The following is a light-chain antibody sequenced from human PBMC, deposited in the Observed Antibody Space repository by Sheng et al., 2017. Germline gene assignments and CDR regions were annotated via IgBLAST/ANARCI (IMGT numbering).Light chain of an antibody. V-gene: IGKV1-39*01. J-gene: IGKJ2*01. CDR3: QQGFLTPRT. CDR1: RDIRNY. CDR2: AAS. Sequence: DIQMTQSPSSLSASVGDRVTITCRASRDIRNYLNWYQLKPGKAPRLLIYAASTLQSGISSRFSGSGSETEFTLTISSVEPEDVATYSCQQGFLTPRTFGQGTRLEI.